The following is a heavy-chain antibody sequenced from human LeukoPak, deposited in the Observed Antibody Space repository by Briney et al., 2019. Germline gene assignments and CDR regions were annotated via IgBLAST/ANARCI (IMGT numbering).Heavy chain of an antibody. Sequence: LPGGSLRLSCAASGFTFNNYALSWVRQAPGMGLEWVSSISGSGGNTYYADSVKGRFTISRDNSKNALYLQMNSLRAEDTALYYCAKGLYYDLLTGYFHCGQGTLVTVSS. CDR3: AKGLYYDLLTGYFH. J-gene: IGHJ4*02. V-gene: IGHV3-23*01. D-gene: IGHD3-9*01. CDR2: ISGSGGNT. CDR1: GFTFNNYA.